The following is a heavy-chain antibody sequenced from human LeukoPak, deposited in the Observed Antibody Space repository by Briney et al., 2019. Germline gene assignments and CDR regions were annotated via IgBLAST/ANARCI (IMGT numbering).Heavy chain of an antibody. V-gene: IGHV4-34*01. J-gene: IGHJ3*02. CDR1: GGSFSGYY. Sequence: TSETLSLTCAVYGGSFSGYYWSWIRQPPGKGLEWIGSIYYSGSTYYNPSLKSRVTISVDTSKNQFSLKLSSVIAADTAVYYCARDVKYYDFWSGYSYAFDIWGQGTMVTVSS. D-gene: IGHD3-3*01. CDR2: IYYSGST. CDR3: ARDVKYYDFWSGYSYAFDI.